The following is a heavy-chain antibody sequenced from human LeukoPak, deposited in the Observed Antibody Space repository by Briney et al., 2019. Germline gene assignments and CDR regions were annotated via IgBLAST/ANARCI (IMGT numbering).Heavy chain of an antibody. CDR1: GFTFSSYW. CDR3: ARDQPRYSSSAFDY. CDR2: IKQDGSEK. V-gene: IGHV3-7*01. J-gene: IGHJ4*02. Sequence: SGGSLRLSCAASGFTFSSYWMSWVRQAPGKGLEWVANIKQDGSEKYYVDSVKGRFTISRDNAKNSLYLQMNSLRAEDTAVYYCARDQPRYSSSAFDYWGQGTLVTVSS. D-gene: IGHD6-6*01.